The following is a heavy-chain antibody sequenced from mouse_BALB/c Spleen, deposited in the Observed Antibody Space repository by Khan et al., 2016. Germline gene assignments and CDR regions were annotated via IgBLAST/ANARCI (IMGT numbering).Heavy chain of an antibody. CDR1: GFNIRDTY. CDR2: IDPANGNT. J-gene: IGHJ4*01. CDR3: EGNFVCYYAMDY. V-gene: IGHV14-3*02. Sequence: VQLQQSGAELVKPGASVKLSCTASGFNIRDTYMHWVKQRPEQDLEWIGRIDPANGNTKYDPKFQGKATITSDTSSNTAYLQLSSLTSEDTAVYYCEGNFVCYYAMDYWGQGTSVTVAS. D-gene: IGHD2-1*01.